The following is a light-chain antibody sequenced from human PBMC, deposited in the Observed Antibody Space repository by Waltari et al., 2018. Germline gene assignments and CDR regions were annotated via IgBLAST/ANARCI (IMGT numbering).Light chain of an antibody. CDR3: ATWDDTVGGPV. J-gene: IGLJ2*01. CDR2: RNT. Sequence: QSVLTQPPSESGTPGQRVIISCSGSRANIGGRYVYWYQHLPGAAPKLLINRNTDRPPGFPDRFSGSKSGTSASLAISGLRSEDEGDYFCATWDDTVGGPVFGGGTKLTVL. V-gene: IGLV1-47*01. CDR1: RANIGGRY.